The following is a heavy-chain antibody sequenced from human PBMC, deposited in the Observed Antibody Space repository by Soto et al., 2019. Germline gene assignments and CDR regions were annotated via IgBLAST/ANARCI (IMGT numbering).Heavy chain of an antibody. D-gene: IGHD2-2*01. V-gene: IGHV3-23*01. Sequence: EVQLLDSGGGLVQPGGSLRLSCAASGFTFMTYAMSWVRQAPGKGLEWVSIISGSGGSTYYPDSVKGRFTISRDNSKNTLYLQMNSLRADDTAVYYCAKLPAAQSYFDFWGQGTLVTVSS. CDR3: AKLPAAQSYFDF. CDR1: GFTFMTYA. J-gene: IGHJ4*02. CDR2: ISGSGGST.